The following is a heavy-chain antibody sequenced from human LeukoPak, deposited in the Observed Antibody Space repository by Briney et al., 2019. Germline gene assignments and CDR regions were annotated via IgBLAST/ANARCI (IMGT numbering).Heavy chain of an antibody. V-gene: IGHV3-7*01. J-gene: IGHJ4*02. CDR3: ARKGGTRGPLNY. CDR2: IKQDGSET. D-gene: IGHD2-8*01. Sequence: GGSLRLSCAVSGFTFSNYWMSWVRQAPGKGLEWVANIKQDGSETYYVDSVKGRFTISGDNAKNSLFLQMNSLTAEDTAVYYCARKGGTRGPLNYWGQGTLVTVSS. CDR1: GFTFSNYW.